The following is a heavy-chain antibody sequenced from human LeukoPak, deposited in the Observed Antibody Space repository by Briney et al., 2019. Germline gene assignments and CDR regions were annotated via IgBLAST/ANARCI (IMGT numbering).Heavy chain of an antibody. Sequence: GGSLRLSCEVSGFNFGDYYMSWIRRAPGKGLEWICYISSSSTTTYYADSVKGRFTISRDNGKNSLYLQMDSLRAEDTAIYYCARGKITMIVGPFDYRGQGTLVTVSS. D-gene: IGHD3-22*01. V-gene: IGHV3-11*01. J-gene: IGHJ4*02. CDR3: ARGKITMIVGPFDY. CDR1: GFNFGDYY. CDR2: ISSSSTTT.